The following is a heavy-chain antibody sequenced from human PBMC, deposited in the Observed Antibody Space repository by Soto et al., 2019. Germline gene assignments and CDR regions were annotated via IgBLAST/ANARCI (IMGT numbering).Heavy chain of an antibody. Sequence: PSETLSLTCAVYGGSFSGYYWSWIRQPPGKGREWIGEINHSGSTNYNPSLKSRVTISVDTSKNQFSLKLSSVTAADTAVYYCARGVRFLEAGGYYYGMDVWGQGTTVT. D-gene: IGHD3-3*01. V-gene: IGHV4-34*01. CDR3: ARGVRFLEAGGYYYGMDV. CDR1: GGSFSGYY. J-gene: IGHJ6*02. CDR2: INHSGST.